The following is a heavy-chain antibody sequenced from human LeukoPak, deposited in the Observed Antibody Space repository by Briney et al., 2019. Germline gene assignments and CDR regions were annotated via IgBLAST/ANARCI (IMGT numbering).Heavy chain of an antibody. CDR1: GFTFSTYA. D-gene: IGHD2-21*01. V-gene: IGHV3-23*01. J-gene: IGHJ4*02. CDR2: TSGSVGTT. CDR3: AKCFAVYCGTIICTPYYFDY. Sequence: GGSLRLSCAASGFTFSTYAMSWVRQAPGKGLEWVSATSGSVGTTYYADSVKGRFTVSRDNSKNTLYLQMNSLRAEDTAVYYCAKCFAVYCGTIICTPYYFDYWGQGTLVTVSS.